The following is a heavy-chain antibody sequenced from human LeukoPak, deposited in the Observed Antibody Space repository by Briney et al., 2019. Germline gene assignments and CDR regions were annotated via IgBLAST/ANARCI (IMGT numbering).Heavy chain of an antibody. D-gene: IGHD5-18*01. CDR1: GGSFSGYY. Sequence: SETLSLTCAVYGGSFSGYYWGWIRQPPGKGLEWIGSIYHSGSTYYNPSLKSRVTISVDTSKNQFSLKLSSVTAADTAVYYCAREGWIQLWLRGDAFDIWGQGTMVTVSS. CDR3: AREGWIQLWLRGDAFDI. J-gene: IGHJ3*02. CDR2: IYHSGST. V-gene: IGHV4-38-2*02.